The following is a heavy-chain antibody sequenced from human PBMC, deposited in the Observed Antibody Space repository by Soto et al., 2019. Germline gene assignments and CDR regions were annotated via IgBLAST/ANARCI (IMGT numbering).Heavy chain of an antibody. J-gene: IGHJ6*02. D-gene: IGHD3-10*01. V-gene: IGHV4-59*08. Sequence: PSETLSLTCTVSGGSISSYYWSWIRQPPGKGLEWIGYIYYSGSTNYNPSLKSRVTISVDTSKNQFSLKLSSVTAADTAVYYCATDYYGSGSYYILPDDYHPYAMDFWGPGITVTVFS. CDR3: ATDYYGSGSYYILPDDYHPYAMDF. CDR2: IYYSGST. CDR1: GGSISSYY.